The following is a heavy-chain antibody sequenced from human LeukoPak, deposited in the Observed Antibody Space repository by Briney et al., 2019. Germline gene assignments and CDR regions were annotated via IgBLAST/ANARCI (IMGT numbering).Heavy chain of an antibody. D-gene: IGHD2-2*01. J-gene: IGHJ4*02. CDR3: ARGDVPAAVDYFDY. CDR2: IYYSGST. Sequence: SETLSLTCTVSGGSISSSSYYWGWIRQPPGKGLEWIGSIYYSGSTYYNPSLKSRVTISVDTSKNQFSLKLSSVTAADTAVYYCARGDVPAAVDYFDYWGQGTLVTVSS. V-gene: IGHV4-39*07. CDR1: GGSISSSSYY.